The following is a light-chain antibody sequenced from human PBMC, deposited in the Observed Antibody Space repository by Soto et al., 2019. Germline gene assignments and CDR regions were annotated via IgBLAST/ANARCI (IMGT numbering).Light chain of an antibody. CDR2: DVT. CDR1: SSDVGGFEY. J-gene: IGLJ1*01. V-gene: IGLV2-14*01. Sequence: QSVLSQPASVSGSPGQSTTISCTGTSSDVGGFEYVSWYQHQPGKAPKLIIYDVTKRPSGVSNRFSGSKSGNTASLTISGIQAEDEGDYYCGSITRSSTSVFGTGTKVT. CDR3: GSITRSSTSV.